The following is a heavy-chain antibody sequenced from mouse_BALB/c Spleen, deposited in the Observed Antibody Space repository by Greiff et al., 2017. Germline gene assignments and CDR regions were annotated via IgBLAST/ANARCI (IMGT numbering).Heavy chain of an antibody. CDR1: GYTFTSYW. J-gene: IGHJ4*01. CDR3: ARWSVVATGAMDY. Sequence: QVQLQQPGAELVKPGASVKMSCKASGYTFTSYWMHWVKQRPGQGLEWIGEISPSNGRTNYNEKFKSKATLTVDKSSSTAYIQLSRLTSEDSAVYYCARWSVVATGAMDYWGQGTSVTVSS. CDR2: ISPSNGRT. D-gene: IGHD1-1*01. V-gene: IGHV1S81*02.